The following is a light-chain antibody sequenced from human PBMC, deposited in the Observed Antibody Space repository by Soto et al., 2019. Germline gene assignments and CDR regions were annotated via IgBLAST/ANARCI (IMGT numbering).Light chain of an antibody. J-gene: IGLJ2*01. V-gene: IGLV2-18*02. CDR1: SSDVGSYNR. Sequence: QSALTQPPSVSGSPGQSVTISCTGTSSDVGSYNRVSWYQQPPGTAPKLMIYEVSNRPSGVPDRFSGSKSGNTASLTISGLQAEDEADYYCSSCTSSSTYVVFGGGTKVTVL. CDR3: SSCTSSSTYVV. CDR2: EVS.